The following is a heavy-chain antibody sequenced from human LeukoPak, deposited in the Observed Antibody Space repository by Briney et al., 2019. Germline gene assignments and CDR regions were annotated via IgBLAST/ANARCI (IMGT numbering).Heavy chain of an antibody. V-gene: IGHV3-7*01. CDR2: IKQDGSET. D-gene: IGHD2-21*01. CDR3: ARDQGILFFDS. CDR1: GFTFSSYS. J-gene: IGHJ4*02. Sequence: GGSLRLSCAASGFTFSSYSMNWVRQAPGKGLEYVANIKQDGSETYYVDSVKGRFTISRDNAKNSLYLQMNSLRVEDTAVYYCARDQGILFFDSWGQGTLVTVSS.